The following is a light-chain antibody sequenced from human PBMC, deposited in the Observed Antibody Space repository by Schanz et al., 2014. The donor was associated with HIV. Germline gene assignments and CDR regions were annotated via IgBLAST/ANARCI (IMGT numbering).Light chain of an antibody. CDR3: CSYAGSSTYV. Sequence: QSVLTQPPSASGSRGQSVTISCTGTSSDVGHYDYVSWYQQHPGKAPKLMIYEVSKRPSGVPDRFSGSKSGNTASLTISGLQAEDEADYYCCSYAGSSTYVFGTGTKLTVL. CDR2: EVS. J-gene: IGLJ1*01. CDR1: SSDVGHYDY. V-gene: IGLV2-8*01.